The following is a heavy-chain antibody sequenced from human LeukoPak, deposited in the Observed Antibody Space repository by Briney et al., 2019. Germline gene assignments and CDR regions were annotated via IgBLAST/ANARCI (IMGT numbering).Heavy chain of an antibody. CDR1: GFTFSSYG. CDR3: AKGSAATSRASLDY. J-gene: IGHJ4*02. D-gene: IGHD6-13*01. CDR2: ISWNSGSI. Sequence: GGSLRLSCAASGFTFSSYGMSWVRQAPGKGLEWVSGISWNSGSIGYADSVKGRFTISRDNAKNSLYLQMNSLRAEDMALYYCAKGSAATSRASLDYWGQGTLVTVSS. V-gene: IGHV3-9*03.